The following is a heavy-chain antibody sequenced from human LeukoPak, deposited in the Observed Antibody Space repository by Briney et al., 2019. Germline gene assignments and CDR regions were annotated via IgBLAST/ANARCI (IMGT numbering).Heavy chain of an antibody. CDR3: AKDLVTGSLDY. J-gene: IGHJ4*02. CDR2: ISSSGSTI. Sequence: GGSLRLSCAASGFTFSSYSMNWVRQAPGKGLEWVSYISSSGSTIYYADSVKGRFTISRDNAKNSLYLQMNSLRAEDTAIYYCAKDLVTGSLDYWGQGTLVTVSS. V-gene: IGHV3-48*04. CDR1: GFTFSSYS. D-gene: IGHD3-10*01.